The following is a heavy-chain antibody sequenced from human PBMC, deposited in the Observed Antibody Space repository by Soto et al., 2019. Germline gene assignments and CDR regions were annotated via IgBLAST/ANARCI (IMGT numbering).Heavy chain of an antibody. CDR1: GYTFTGYY. CDR2: INPNSGGT. D-gene: IGHD6-19*01. Sequence: ASVKVSCKASGYTFTGYYMRWVRQAPGQGLEWMGWINPNSGGTNYAQKFQGWVTMTRDTSISTAYMELSRLRSDDTAVYYCARDPGIAVAGGYYYYGMDVWGQGTTVTVSS. V-gene: IGHV1-2*04. CDR3: ARDPGIAVAGGYYYYGMDV. J-gene: IGHJ6*02.